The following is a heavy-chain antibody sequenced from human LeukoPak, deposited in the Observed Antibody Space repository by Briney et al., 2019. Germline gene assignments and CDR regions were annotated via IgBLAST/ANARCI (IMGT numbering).Heavy chain of an antibody. CDR1: GLAFSSYS. CDR2: ISGSSSYI. D-gene: IGHD2-15*01. J-gene: IGHJ4*02. V-gene: IGHV3-21*01. CDR3: AIGYCSSDNCPDY. Sequence: GGSLRLSCAASGLAFSSYSMNWVRQVPGKGLEWVSSISGSSSYIYYADSVKGRFTISRDNAKKSLWLQMNSLRAEDTAVYYCAIGYCSSDNCPDYWGQGTLVTVSS.